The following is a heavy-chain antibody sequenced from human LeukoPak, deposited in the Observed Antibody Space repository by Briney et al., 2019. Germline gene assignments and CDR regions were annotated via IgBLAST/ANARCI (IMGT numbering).Heavy chain of an antibody. V-gene: IGHV4-39*07. Sequence: SETLSLTCTVSGGSISSSSYYWGWIRQPPGKGLEWIGSIHYTGSTYYNPSLKSRVTISVDTSKNQFSLKLSFVTAADTAVYYCARDFHARFDPWGQGTLVTVSS. CDR1: GGSISSSSYY. J-gene: IGHJ5*02. CDR2: IHYTGST. CDR3: ARDFHARFDP.